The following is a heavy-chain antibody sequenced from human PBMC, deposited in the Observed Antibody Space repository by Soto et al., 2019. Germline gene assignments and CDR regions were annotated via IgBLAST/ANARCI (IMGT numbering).Heavy chain of an antibody. CDR1: GGFVTSGSYY. J-gene: IGHJ3*02. V-gene: IGHV4-34*01. Sequence: QVQLQQWGAGLLKPSETLSLTCAVYGGFVTSGSYYWSWIRQPPGKGLEWIGEMSHSGGTHFNPSLKSLVTISVDTSKNPFTLKMSSVTAADTALYYCARVERGTATTVVDAFDIWGPGTMVTVSS. CDR2: MSHSGGT. D-gene: IGHD1-1*01. CDR3: ARVERGTATTVVDAFDI.